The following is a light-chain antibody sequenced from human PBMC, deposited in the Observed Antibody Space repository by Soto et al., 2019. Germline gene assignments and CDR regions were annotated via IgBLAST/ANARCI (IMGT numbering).Light chain of an antibody. J-gene: IGKJ4*01. V-gene: IGKV1-39*01. Sequence: IRMTQSPSSLSASVGDRVTITCRASQSISTYLNWYQQKPGKAPKLLIYAASSLQSGVPSRFSGSGSGTDFTLTISSLQREDSATYYCQQSYSIPVTFGGGTKVEIK. CDR1: QSISTY. CDR3: QQSYSIPVT. CDR2: AAS.